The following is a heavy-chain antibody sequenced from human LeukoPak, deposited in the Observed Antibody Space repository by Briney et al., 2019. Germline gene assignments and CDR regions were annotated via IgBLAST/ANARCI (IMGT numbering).Heavy chain of an antibody. CDR3: ARDLWFGGE. CDR2: INHSGST. CDR1: GASFNGYY. J-gene: IGHJ4*02. D-gene: IGHD3-10*01. Sequence: PSETLSLTCAVYGASFNGYYWSRIRQPPGKGLEWIGEINHSGSTNYNPSLKSRVTISVDTSKNQFSLKLSSVTAADTAVYYCARDLWFGGEGGQGTLVTVSS. V-gene: IGHV4-34*01.